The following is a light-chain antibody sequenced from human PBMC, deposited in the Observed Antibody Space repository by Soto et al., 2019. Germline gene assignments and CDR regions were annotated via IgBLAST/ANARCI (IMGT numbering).Light chain of an antibody. Sequence: EVVLTQSPGTVSLSPGERVTLSCRASQSVISNYLAWYQQRPGQAPRLLIYAASSRATSIPDRFSGGGSGRDFTLRISRLAPEDFAVDYCQQYGSSLTWTFGQGTKVE. V-gene: IGKV3-20*01. CDR3: QQYGSSLTWT. J-gene: IGKJ1*01. CDR1: QSVISNY. CDR2: AAS.